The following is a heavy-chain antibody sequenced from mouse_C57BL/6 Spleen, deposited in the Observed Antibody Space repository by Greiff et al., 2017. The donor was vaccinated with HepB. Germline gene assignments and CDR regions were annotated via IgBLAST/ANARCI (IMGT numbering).Heavy chain of an antibody. CDR3: ARNRYGSSYFDY. J-gene: IGHJ2*01. D-gene: IGHD1-1*01. V-gene: IGHV1-55*01. CDR1: GYTFTSYW. CDR2: IYPGSGST. Sequence: VQLQQPGAELVKPGASVKMSCKASGYTFTSYWITWVKQRPGQGLEWIGDIYPGSGSTNYNEKFKSKATLTVDTSSSTAYMQLSSLTSEDSAVYYCARNRYGSSYFDYWGQGTTLTVSS.